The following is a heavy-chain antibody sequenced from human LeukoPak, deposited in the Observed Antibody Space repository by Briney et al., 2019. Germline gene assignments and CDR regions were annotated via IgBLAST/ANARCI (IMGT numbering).Heavy chain of an antibody. CDR3: ARVFGYDDFWSGYYTPASFDY. J-gene: IGHJ4*02. Sequence: GGSLRLSCAASGFTFSSYSMNWVRQAPGKWLEWVSSISSSSSYIYYADSVKGRFTISRDNAKNSLYLQMNSLRAEDTAVYYCARVFGYDDFWSGYYTPASFDYWGQGTLVTVSS. V-gene: IGHV3-21*01. D-gene: IGHD3-3*01. CDR2: ISSSSSYI. CDR1: GFTFSSYS.